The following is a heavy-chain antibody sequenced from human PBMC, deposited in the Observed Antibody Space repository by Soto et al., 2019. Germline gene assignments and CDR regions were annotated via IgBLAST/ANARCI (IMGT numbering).Heavy chain of an antibody. CDR3: ARGRIAMEFDP. V-gene: IGHV3-20*04. CDR1: GFTFDDYG. J-gene: IGHJ5*02. Sequence: SGGSLRLSCAASGFTFDDYGMTWVRQAPGKGLEWVSGINGNGRSTFYADSVKGRFSISRDNSKNSLYLQMNSLRAEDTALYYCARGRIAMEFDPWGQGTLVTVSS. CDR2: INGNGRST. D-gene: IGHD6-19*01.